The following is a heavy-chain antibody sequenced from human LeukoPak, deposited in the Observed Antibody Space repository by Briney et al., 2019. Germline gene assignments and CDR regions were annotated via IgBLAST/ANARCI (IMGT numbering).Heavy chain of an antibody. CDR1: GFTFSSYG. Sequence: GGSLRLSCAASGFTFSSYGMNWVRQAPGKGLEWVSAISGSGGSTYYADSVKGRFTISRDKSKNTVYLQMNGLRAEDTAVYYCATYRQVLLPFESWGQGTLVTVSS. D-gene: IGHD2-8*02. J-gene: IGHJ4*02. V-gene: IGHV3-23*01. CDR3: ATYRQVLLPFES. CDR2: ISGSGGST.